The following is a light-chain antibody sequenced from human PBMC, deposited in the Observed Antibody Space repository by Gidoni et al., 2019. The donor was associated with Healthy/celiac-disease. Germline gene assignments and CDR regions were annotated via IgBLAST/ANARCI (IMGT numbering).Light chain of an antibody. CDR3: QQRSNWPPFT. Sequence: EIVLTQSPATLSLSPGESATLSCRASQSVSSYLAWYQQKPGQAPRLLIYDASNRATGLPARFSGIGSGTDFTLTISSLEPEDFAVYYCQQRSNWPPFTFGQGTRLEIK. CDR1: QSVSSY. V-gene: IGKV3-11*01. J-gene: IGKJ5*01. CDR2: DAS.